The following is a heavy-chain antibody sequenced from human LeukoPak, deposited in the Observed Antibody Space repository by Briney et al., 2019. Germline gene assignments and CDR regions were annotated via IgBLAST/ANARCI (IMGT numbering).Heavy chain of an antibody. J-gene: IGHJ4*02. CDR2: IWNDGSYK. CDR1: GFTFSSCG. D-gene: IGHD2-15*01. CDR3: VKRTQDY. Sequence: LSGGSLRLSCAASGFTFSSCGMHWVRQAPGKGLEWVAVIWNDGSYKYYADSVKGRFTISRDNSENTLYLEMNSLRAEDTAVYYCVKRTQDYWGQGTLVTVSS. V-gene: IGHV3-33*01.